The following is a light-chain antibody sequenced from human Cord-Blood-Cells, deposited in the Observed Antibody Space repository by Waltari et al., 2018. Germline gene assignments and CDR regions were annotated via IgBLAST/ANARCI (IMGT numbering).Light chain of an antibody. CDR3: QQYGSSPLT. V-gene: IGKV3-20*01. CDR1: QSVSSSY. Sequence: EIVLTQSPGTLSLSPGERATLSCRASQSVSSSYLAWYQQKPGQAPRLLLYGTSSRATGIPDRFSGGGSGTHFTLTISRLEPEDFAVYYCQQYGSSPLTFGGGTKVEIK. J-gene: IGKJ4*01. CDR2: GTS.